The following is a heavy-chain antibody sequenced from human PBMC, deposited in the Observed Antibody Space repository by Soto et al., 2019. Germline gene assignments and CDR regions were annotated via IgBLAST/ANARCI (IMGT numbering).Heavy chain of an antibody. CDR1: GYTFTVYY. Sequence: ASVKVSCKASGYTFTVYYIHCVRQSPLQWLDWMGWVNPNSGGTNYAQKFQGWVTMTRDTSISTAYMELSRLRSDDTAVYYCVTSRVSIAVAGETEYYFDYWGQGTLVTVSS. CDR2: VNPNSGGT. J-gene: IGHJ4*02. V-gene: IGHV1-2*04. CDR3: VTSRVSIAVAGETEYYFDY. D-gene: IGHD6-19*01.